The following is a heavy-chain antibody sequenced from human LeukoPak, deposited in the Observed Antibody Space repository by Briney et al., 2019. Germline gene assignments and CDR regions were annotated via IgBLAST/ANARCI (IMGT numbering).Heavy chain of an antibody. Sequence: ASVKVSCKASGYSFTSYDINWVRQATGQGLEWMGWMNPNSGNTGSAQKFQGRVTMTRNTSISTAYMELSNLRSEDTAVYYCTRRVAAGGTCMGYWGQGTLVTVSS. CDR3: TRRVAAGGTCMGY. J-gene: IGHJ4*02. D-gene: IGHD6-13*01. V-gene: IGHV1-8*01. CDR1: GYSFTSYD. CDR2: MNPNSGNT.